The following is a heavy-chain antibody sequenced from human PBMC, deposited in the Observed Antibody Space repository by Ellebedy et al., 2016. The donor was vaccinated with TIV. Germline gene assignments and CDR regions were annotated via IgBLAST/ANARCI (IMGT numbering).Heavy chain of an antibody. CDR2: INAGNGNT. CDR1: GYTFTSYA. D-gene: IGHD4-23*01. J-gene: IGHJ4*02. CDR3: ARDGSTVVTPDY. Sequence: AASVKVSCKASGYTFTSYAMHWVRQAPGQRLEWMGWINAGNGNTKYSQKLQGRVTMTTDTSTSTAYMELRSLRSDDTAVYYCARDGSTVVTPDYWGQGTLVTVSS. V-gene: IGHV1-3*01.